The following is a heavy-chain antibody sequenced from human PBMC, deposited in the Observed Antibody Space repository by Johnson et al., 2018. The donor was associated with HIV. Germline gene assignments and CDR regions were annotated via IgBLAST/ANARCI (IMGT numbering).Heavy chain of an antibody. CDR2: ISYDGSNK. V-gene: IGHV3-30*18. CDR3: AKSDCSGGSCYSVWRHAFDI. J-gene: IGHJ3*02. Sequence: QMLLVESGVGVVQPGRSLRLSCAASGFTFSMYAMHWVRQAPGKGLEWVAVISYDGSNKYYADSVRGRFTISRDNSKNTLSLQMNSLRAEDTAVYYCAKSDCSGGSCYSVWRHAFDIWGQGTMVTVSS. D-gene: IGHD2-15*01. CDR1: GFTFSMYA.